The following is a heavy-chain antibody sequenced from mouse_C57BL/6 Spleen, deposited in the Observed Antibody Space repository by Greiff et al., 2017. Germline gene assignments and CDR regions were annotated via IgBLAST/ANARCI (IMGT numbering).Heavy chain of an antibody. V-gene: IGHV1-15*01. D-gene: IGHD1-1*01. CDR1: GYTFTDYE. CDR2: IDTETGGT. Sequence: VQLQQSGAELVRPGASVTLSCKASGYTFTDYEMHWVKQTPVHGQEWIRAIDTETGGTAYNPKFKGKAILTADKSSSTAYMEPRCLTFEVSAVYYCTRSEGSGFAYWGQGTLVTVSA. CDR3: TRSEGSGFAY. J-gene: IGHJ3*01.